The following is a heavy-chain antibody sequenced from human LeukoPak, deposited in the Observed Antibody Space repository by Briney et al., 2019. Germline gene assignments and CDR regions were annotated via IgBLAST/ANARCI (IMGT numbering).Heavy chain of an antibody. CDR1: GFTFSSYS. J-gene: IGHJ4*02. D-gene: IGHD6-19*01. CDR2: ISGSGGST. V-gene: IGHV3-23*01. Sequence: GGSLRLSCAASGFTFSSYSLSWVRQAPGKGLEWVSAISGSGGSTYYADSVKGRFTISRDNSKNTLYLQMNSLRAEDTAVYYCAKMKRDSSGWYFDYWGQGTLVTVSS. CDR3: AKMKRDSSGWYFDY.